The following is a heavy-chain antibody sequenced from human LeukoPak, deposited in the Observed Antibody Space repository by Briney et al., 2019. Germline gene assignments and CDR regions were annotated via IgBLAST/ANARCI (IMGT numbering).Heavy chain of an antibody. Sequence: GGSPRLSCAASGFTFSSYGMHWVRQAPGKGLEWVAVIWYDGSNKYYADSVKGRFTISRDNSKNTLYLQMNSLRAEDTAVYYCARVKGGSYYGTAEGFDYWGQGTLVTVSS. CDR1: GFTFSSYG. D-gene: IGHD1-26*01. J-gene: IGHJ4*02. CDR2: IWYDGSNK. V-gene: IGHV3-33*01. CDR3: ARVKGGSYYGTAEGFDY.